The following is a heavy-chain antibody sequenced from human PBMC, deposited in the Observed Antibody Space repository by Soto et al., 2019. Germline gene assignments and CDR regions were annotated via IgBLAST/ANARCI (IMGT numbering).Heavy chain of an antibody. CDR1: GFTFSSYS. CDR2: ISSSSSYI. CDR3: ARDVLPYYDFWSGYYKPWFDP. Sequence: GESLKISCAASGFTFSSYSMNWVRQAPGKGLEWVSSISSSSSYIYYADSVKGRFTISRDNAKNSLYLQMNSLRAEDTAVYYCARDVLPYYDFWSGYYKPWFDPWGQGTLVTVSS. D-gene: IGHD3-3*01. J-gene: IGHJ5*02. V-gene: IGHV3-21*01.